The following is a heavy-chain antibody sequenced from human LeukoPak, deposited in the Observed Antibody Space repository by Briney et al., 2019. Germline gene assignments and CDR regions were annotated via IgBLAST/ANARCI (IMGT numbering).Heavy chain of an antibody. Sequence: GGSLRLSCAASGFTFSSYGMSWVRQAPGKGLEWVSAISGSGGSTYYADSVKGRFTISRDNSKNTLYLQMNSLRAEDTAVYYCARGGWGYGSGSYYRKVDYWGQGTLVTVSS. V-gene: IGHV3-23*01. CDR1: GFTFSSYG. CDR3: ARGGWGYGSGSYYRKVDY. J-gene: IGHJ4*02. CDR2: ISGSGGST. D-gene: IGHD3-10*01.